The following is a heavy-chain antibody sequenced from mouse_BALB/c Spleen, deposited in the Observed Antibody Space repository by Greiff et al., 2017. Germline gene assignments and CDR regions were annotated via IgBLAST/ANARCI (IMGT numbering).Heavy chain of an antibody. CDR1: GFSLTGYG. CDR2: IWGDGST. D-gene: IGHD1-1*01. J-gene: IGHJ1*01. CDR3: ARALYYGSSYWYFDV. V-gene: IGHV2-6-7*01. Sequence: VQVVESGPGLVAPSQSLSITCTVSGFSLTGYGVNWVRQPPGKGLEWLGMIWGDGSTDYNSALKSRLSISKDNSKSQVFLKMNSLQTDDTARYYCARALYYGSSYWYFDVWGAGTTVTVSS.